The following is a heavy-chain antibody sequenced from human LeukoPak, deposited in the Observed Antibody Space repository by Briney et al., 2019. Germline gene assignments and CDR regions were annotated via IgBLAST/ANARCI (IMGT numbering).Heavy chain of an antibody. CDR2: IKEDGTDK. CDR3: TTWSDAWEFDS. J-gene: IGHJ4*02. V-gene: IGHV3-7*05. Sequence: GGSLRLSCAASGFTFSNSWMTWLRQAPGKGLEWVAHIKEDGTDKYYVDSVTGRFTISRDHTINSLYLQMSSLRAEDTAVYYCTTWSDAWEFDSWGQGTLVSVSS. D-gene: IGHD1-26*01. CDR1: GFTFSNSW.